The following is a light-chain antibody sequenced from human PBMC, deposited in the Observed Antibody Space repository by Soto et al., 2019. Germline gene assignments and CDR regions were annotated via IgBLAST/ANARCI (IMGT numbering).Light chain of an antibody. CDR1: QTISTY. J-gene: IGKJ1*01. V-gene: IGKV1-39*01. Sequence: DFQMTQSPSSLAASVGDRVTITCRASQTISTYLNWYQQKPGKAPKLLIYGASSLQSGVPSRFSGSGSGTDFTLTISSLQPEDFGTYYCQQSFSTPRTFGQGTKVDI. CDR3: QQSFSTPRT. CDR2: GAS.